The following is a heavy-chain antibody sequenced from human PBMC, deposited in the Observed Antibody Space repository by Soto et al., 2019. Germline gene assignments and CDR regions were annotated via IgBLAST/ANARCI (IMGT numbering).Heavy chain of an antibody. J-gene: IGHJ4*02. Sequence: SETLSLTCTVSGGSISSYYWSWIRQPPGKGLEWIGYIYYSGSTNYNPSLKSRVTISVDTSKNQFSLKLSSVTAADTAVYYCARTGTWEAGDFSNDYWGQGTLVTVSS. V-gene: IGHV4-59*08. CDR2: IYYSGST. CDR3: ARTGTWEAGDFSNDY. D-gene: IGHD1-7*01. CDR1: GGSISSYY.